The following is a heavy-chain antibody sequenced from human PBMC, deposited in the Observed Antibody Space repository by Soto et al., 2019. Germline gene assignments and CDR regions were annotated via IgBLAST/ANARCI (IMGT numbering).Heavy chain of an antibody. D-gene: IGHD1-1*01. CDR3: ARGRYGDY. V-gene: IGHV1-18*01. CDR2: ISAHNGNT. Sequence: QVHLAQSGAEVKKPGASVKVSCKGSGYTFTSYGITWVRQAPGQGLEWMGWISAHNGNTDYAQKLQGRVTVTRHTSTSTAYMELRSLRSDDTAVYYCARGRYGDYWGQGALVTVSS. CDR1: GYTFTSYG. J-gene: IGHJ4*02.